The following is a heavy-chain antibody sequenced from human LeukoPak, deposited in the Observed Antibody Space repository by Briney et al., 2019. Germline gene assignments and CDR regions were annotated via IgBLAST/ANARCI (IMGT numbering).Heavy chain of an antibody. J-gene: IGHJ4*02. CDR1: GFTFSGSA. CDR3: TTRITIFGVVIDY. Sequence: PGGSLRLSCAASGFTFSGSAMHWVRQASGKGLEWVGRIRSKANSYATAYAASVKGRFTISRDDSKNTAYLQMSSLKTEDTAVYYCTTRITIFGVVIDYWGQGTLVTVSS. V-gene: IGHV3-73*01. CDR2: IRSKANSYAT. D-gene: IGHD3-3*01.